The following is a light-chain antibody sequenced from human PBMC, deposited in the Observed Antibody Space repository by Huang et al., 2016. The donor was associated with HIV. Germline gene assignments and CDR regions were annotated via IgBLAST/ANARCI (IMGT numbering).Light chain of an antibody. CDR1: QTINSY. Sequence: DIQVTQSPSSLSASVGDRVTITCRASQTINSYLTWYQQKQVKAPKLLIYAAARVQSGVPSRFSGSGSATDFTLIISSLQPEDFATYYCQQSYSTLTFGPGTKVDI. V-gene: IGKV1-39*01. J-gene: IGKJ3*01. CDR3: QQSYSTLT. CDR2: AAA.